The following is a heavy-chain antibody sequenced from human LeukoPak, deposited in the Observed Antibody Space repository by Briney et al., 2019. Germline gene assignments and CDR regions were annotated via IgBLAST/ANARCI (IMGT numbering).Heavy chain of an antibody. CDR3: AKIRGSGSYHFDY. CDR2: ISNNGGYT. V-gene: IGHV3-23*01. CDR1: GFTFSSSA. J-gene: IGHJ4*02. D-gene: IGHD1-26*01. Sequence: QPGGSLRLSCAASGFTFSSSAMSWVRQAPGKGLEWVSAISNNGGYTYYADSVQGRFTISRDNSKNTLYLQMNSLRAEDTAVYYCAKIRGSGSYHFDYWGQGTLVTVSS.